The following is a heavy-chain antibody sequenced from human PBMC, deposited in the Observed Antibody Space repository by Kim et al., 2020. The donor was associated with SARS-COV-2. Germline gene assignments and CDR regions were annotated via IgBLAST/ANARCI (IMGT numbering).Heavy chain of an antibody. CDR2: IYYSGST. V-gene: IGHV4-39*01. D-gene: IGHD3-22*01. CDR1: GGSISSSSYY. Sequence: SETLSLTCTVSGGSISSSSYYWGWIRQPPGKGLEWIGSIYYSGSTYYNPSLKIRVTISVDTSKNQFSLKLSSVTAADTAVYYCASQYVDTMIVVVTVDYWGQGTLVTVSS. CDR3: ASQYVDTMIVVVTVDY. J-gene: IGHJ4*02.